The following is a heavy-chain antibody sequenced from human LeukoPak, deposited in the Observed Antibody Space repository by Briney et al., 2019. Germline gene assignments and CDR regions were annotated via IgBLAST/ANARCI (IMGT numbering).Heavy chain of an antibody. J-gene: IGHJ4*02. Sequence: ASVKVSCKASGYTFTSYYMHWVRQAPGQGLEWMGIINPSGGSTSYAQKFQGRVTMTRDTSTSTVYMELSSLRSEDTAVYYCARDRPTYCGGDCYTYYFDYWGQGTLVTVSS. V-gene: IGHV1-46*01. CDR2: INPSGGST. CDR1: GYTFTSYY. CDR3: ARDRPTYCGGDCYTYYFDY. D-gene: IGHD2-21*02.